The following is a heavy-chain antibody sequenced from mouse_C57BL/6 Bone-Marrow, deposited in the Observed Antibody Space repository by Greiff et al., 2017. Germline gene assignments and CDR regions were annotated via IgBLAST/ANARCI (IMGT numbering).Heavy chain of an antibody. CDR1: GFNIKDDY. Sequence: EVQLQQSGAELVRPGASVKLSCTASGFNIKDDYIHWVKQRPEQGLEWIGWIDPETGDTEYASKFQGTATITSNTSSNTAYLQLCSLTYDDTAVYYWSSFEGNYFDFWGQGTPLTVAS. CDR2: IDPETGDT. J-gene: IGHJ2*01. V-gene: IGHV14-4*01. CDR3: SSFEGNYFDF.